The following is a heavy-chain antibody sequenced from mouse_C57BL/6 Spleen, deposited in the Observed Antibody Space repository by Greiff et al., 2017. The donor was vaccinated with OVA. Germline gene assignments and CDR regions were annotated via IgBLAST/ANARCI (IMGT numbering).Heavy chain of an antibody. J-gene: IGHJ4*01. V-gene: IGHV1-18*01. CDR3: ARSGSSLFYAMDY. CDR1: GYTFTDYN. D-gene: IGHD1-1*01. Sequence: VQLKQSGPELVKPGASVKIPCKASGYTFTDYNMDWVKQSHGKSLEWIGDINPNNGGTIYNQKFKGKATLTVDKSSSTAYMELRSLTSEDTAVYYCARSGSSLFYAMDYWGKGTSVTVSS. CDR2: INPNNGGT.